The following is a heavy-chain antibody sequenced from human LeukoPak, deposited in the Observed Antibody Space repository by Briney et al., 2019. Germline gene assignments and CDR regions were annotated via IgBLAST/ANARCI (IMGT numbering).Heavy chain of an antibody. D-gene: IGHD6-13*01. Sequence: VASVKVSCKASGYTFTGYYMHWVRQAPGQGLEWMGWINPNSGGTNYAQKFQGRVTMTRDTSISTAYMELSRLRSDDTAVYYCARELGQQLINWFDPWGQGTLVTVSS. CDR3: ARELGQQLINWFDP. V-gene: IGHV1-2*02. CDR1: GYTFTGYY. J-gene: IGHJ5*02. CDR2: INPNSGGT.